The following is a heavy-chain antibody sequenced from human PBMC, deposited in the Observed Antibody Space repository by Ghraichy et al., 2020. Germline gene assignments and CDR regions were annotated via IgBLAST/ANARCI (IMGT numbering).Heavy chain of an antibody. Sequence: SETLSLTCAVYGGSFSGYYWSWIRQPPGKGLEWIGEINHSGSTNYNPSLKSRVTISVDTSKNQFSLKLSSVTAADTAVYYCAREGSIGRRWYYDCWGKGTLVTDSS. CDR3: AREGSIGRRWYYDC. D-gene: IGHD6-6*01. CDR1: GGSFSGYY. V-gene: IGHV4-34*01. J-gene: IGHJ4*02. CDR2: INHSGST.